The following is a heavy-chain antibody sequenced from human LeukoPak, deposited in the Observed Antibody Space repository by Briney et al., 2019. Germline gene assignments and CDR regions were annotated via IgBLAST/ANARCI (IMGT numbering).Heavy chain of an antibody. D-gene: IGHD3-16*01. CDR2: IVVGSGNT. V-gene: IGHV1-58*02. CDR1: GFTFTSSA. CDR3: AAGRVVVCGRPDAFDI. J-gene: IGHJ3*02. Sequence: SVKVSCKASGFTFTSSAMQWVRQARGQRLEWIGWIVVGSGNTNYAQKFQERVTITRDMSTSTAYMELSSLRSEDTAVYYCAAGRVVVCGRPDAFDIWGQGTMVTVSS.